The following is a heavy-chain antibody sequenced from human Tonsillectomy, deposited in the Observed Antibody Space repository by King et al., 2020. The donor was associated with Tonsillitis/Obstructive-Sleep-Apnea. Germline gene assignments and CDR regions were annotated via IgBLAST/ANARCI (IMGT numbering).Heavy chain of an antibody. D-gene: IGHD2-2*02. CDR2: VYHGGKT. V-gene: IGHV4-4*02. Sequence: VQLQESGPGLVKPSGTLSLTCAVSGVSISNNNWWRWVRQPPGQGLEWIGEVYHGGKTHYNASLKSRVTISIDKSKNQFSLKLTSVTAADTAVYYCRYSGYCSTTSCYKDALDSWVQG. CDR3: RYSGYCSTTSCYKDALDS. J-gene: IGHJ1*01. CDR1: GVSISNNNW.